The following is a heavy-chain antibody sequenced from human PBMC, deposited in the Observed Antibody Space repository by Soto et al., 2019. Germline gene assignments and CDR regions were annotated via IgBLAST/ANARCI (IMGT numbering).Heavy chain of an antibody. J-gene: IGHJ4*02. Sequence: GGSLRLSCAASGFAFSNYEMNWVRQAPGKGLEWVSYISLSGSTIYYADSVKGRFTISRDDAKNSLYLQMDSLRADDTAVYYCARESFSASPNFFDYWGQGTLVTAPQ. D-gene: IGHD3-3*02. CDR1: GFAFSNYE. CDR3: ARESFSASPNFFDY. V-gene: IGHV3-48*03. CDR2: ISLSGSTI.